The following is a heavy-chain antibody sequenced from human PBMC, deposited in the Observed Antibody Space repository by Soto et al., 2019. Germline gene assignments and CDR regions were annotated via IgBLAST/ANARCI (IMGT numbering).Heavy chain of an antibody. J-gene: IGHJ4*02. CDR2: ITPFNGNT. CDR3: ASSRIVVVPAAQQLPYFDY. V-gene: IGHV1-45*02. Sequence: SVKVSCKASGYTFTYRYLHWVRQAPGQALEWMGWITPFNGNTNYAQKFQGRVTITRDRSMSTAYMELSSLRSEDTAMYYCASSRIVVVPAAQQLPYFDYWGQGALVTVSS. D-gene: IGHD2-2*01. CDR1: GYTFTYRY.